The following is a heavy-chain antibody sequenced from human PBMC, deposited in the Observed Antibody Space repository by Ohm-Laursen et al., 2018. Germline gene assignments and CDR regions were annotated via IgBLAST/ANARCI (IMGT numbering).Heavy chain of an antibody. CDR2: IIPIFGTA. CDR3: ASHCTGTSCPFDY. CDR1: GGTFSSYA. J-gene: IGHJ4*02. D-gene: IGHD2-2*01. V-gene: IGHV1-69*05. Sequence: SVKVSCKASGGTFSSYAISWVRQAPGQGLEWMGGIIPIFGTANYAQKFQGRVTMTTDTSTSTAYIELRSLRSDDTAVYYCASHCTGTSCPFDYWGRGTLVTVSS.